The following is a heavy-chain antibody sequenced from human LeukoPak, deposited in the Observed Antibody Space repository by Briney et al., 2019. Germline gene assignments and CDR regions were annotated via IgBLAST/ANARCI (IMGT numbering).Heavy chain of an antibody. Sequence: KPGASVTVSCMASGYTFTSYYMHWVRQAPGQGLEWMGIINPSGGSTIYAQKFQGRLTMTRDTSTSTVYMELSSLRSEDTAVYYCARAARGDYGDYGGRYWGQGTLVTVSS. CDR3: ARAARGDYGDYGGRY. V-gene: IGHV1-46*03. D-gene: IGHD4-17*01. J-gene: IGHJ4*02. CDR1: GYTFTSYY. CDR2: INPSGGST.